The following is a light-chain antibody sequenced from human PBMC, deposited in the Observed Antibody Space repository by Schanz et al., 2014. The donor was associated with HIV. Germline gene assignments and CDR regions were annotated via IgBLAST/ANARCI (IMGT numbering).Light chain of an antibody. CDR2: EVS. Sequence: QSVLTQPRSVSGSPGQSVTISCIGTSSDVGGYNYVSWYQQHPGKAPQLMIYEVSKRPSGVSDRFSGSKSDNTASLTISGLQADDEADYYCCSYAEGGTYVFGSGTKLTVL. V-gene: IGLV2-11*01. CDR3: CSYAEGGTYV. CDR1: SSDVGGYNY. J-gene: IGLJ6*01.